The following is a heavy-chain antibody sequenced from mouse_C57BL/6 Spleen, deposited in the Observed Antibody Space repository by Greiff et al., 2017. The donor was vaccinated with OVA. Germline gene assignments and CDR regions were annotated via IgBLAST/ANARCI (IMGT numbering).Heavy chain of an antibody. D-gene: IGHD2-5*01. Sequence: VQLQQPGAELVMPGASVKLSCKASGYTFTSYWMHWVKQRPGQGLEWIGEIDPSDSYTNYNQKFKGKSTLTVDKSSSTAYMQLSSLTSEDSAVYYCARKRDSNYGYYAMDYWGQGTSVTVSS. CDR1: GYTFTSYW. CDR2: IDPSDSYT. J-gene: IGHJ4*01. V-gene: IGHV1-69*01. CDR3: ARKRDSNYGYYAMDY.